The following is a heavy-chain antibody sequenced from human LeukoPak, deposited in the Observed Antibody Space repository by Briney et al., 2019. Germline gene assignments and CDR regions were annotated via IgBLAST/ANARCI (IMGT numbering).Heavy chain of an antibody. V-gene: IGHV3-66*01. CDR1: GFTVSSNY. CDR3: ARVKEYSSGWYYFDY. Sequence: GGSLRLSCAASGFTVSSNYMSWVRQAPGKGLEWVSVIYSGGSTYYADSVKGRFTISRDNSKNTLYLQMNSLSAEDTAVYYCARVKEYSSGWYYFDYWGQGTLVTVSS. J-gene: IGHJ4*02. D-gene: IGHD6-19*01. CDR2: IYSGGST.